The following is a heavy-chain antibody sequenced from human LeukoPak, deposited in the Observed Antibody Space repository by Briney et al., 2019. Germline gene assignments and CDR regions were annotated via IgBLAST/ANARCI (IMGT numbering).Heavy chain of an antibody. V-gene: IGHV4-34*01. J-gene: IGHJ6*03. CDR2: VDHSGST. D-gene: IGHD3-10*01. CDR1: GGSLSGYR. CDR3: ARVFGYYYYYLDV. Sequence: SETLSLTCEVYGGSLSGYRWTWIRQPPGKGLEWIGEVDHSGSTTYTSSLEGRVTITADNSKNQFSLSLTPVTAADTAVYYCARVFGYYYYYLDVWGKGTTVTVSS.